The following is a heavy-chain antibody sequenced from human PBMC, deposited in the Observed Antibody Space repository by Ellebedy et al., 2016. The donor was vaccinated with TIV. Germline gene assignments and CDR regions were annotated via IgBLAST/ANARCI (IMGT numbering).Heavy chain of an antibody. J-gene: IGHJ4*02. Sequence: GESLKISCAASGFSLSTHAMSWVRQAPGKGLEWVSALSEKGTGKYYADPVKGRFSVSRDTSSNTLYIQMNSLRAEDTAVYYCTRVKYYYDRLRVFYFESWGRGTLVTVSS. CDR3: TRVKYYYDRLRVFYFES. CDR1: GFSLSTHA. D-gene: IGHD3-22*01. V-gene: IGHV3-23*01. CDR2: LSEKGTGK.